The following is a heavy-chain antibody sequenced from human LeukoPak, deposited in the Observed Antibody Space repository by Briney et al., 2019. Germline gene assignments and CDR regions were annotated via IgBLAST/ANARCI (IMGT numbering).Heavy chain of an antibody. CDR3: ARDSGTVAVHNWVDP. D-gene: IGHD1/OR15-1a*01. CDR2: IIPILGIA. CDR1: GGTFSNYA. J-gene: IGHJ5*02. V-gene: IGHV1-69*04. Sequence: SVKVSCKASGGTFSNYAISWVRQAPGQGLEWMGRIIPILGIANYAHSFQGRVIITADKATSTAYMELSSLSSEDTAVYYCARDSGTVAVHNWVDPWGQGTLVTVSS.